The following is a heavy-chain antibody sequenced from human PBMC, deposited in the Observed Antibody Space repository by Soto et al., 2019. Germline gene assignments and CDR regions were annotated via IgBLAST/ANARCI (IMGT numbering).Heavy chain of an antibody. CDR3: ARALPAAYYYDSSGYYGLIGAFDI. V-gene: IGHV3-23*01. CDR1: GFTFSSYA. CDR2: ISGSGGST. J-gene: IGHJ3*02. D-gene: IGHD3-22*01. Sequence: GGSLRLSCAASGFTFSSYAMSWVRQAPGKGLEWVSAISGSGGSTYYADSVKGRFTISRDNSKNTLYLQMNSLRAEDTAVYYCARALPAAYYYDSSGYYGLIGAFDIWGQGTMVTVSS.